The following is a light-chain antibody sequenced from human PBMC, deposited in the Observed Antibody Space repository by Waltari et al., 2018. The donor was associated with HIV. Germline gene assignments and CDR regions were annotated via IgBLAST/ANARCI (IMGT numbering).Light chain of an antibody. Sequence: QSVLTQPPSVSGAPGQRVTISCTGSSSNIGAGYDVHWYQQLPGTAPKLPIYVNSNRPSVVPDRFSGSKSGTSASLAITGLQAEDEADYYCQSYDSSLSWVFGGGTKLTVL. CDR1: SSNIGAGYD. J-gene: IGLJ3*02. CDR3: QSYDSSLSWV. V-gene: IGLV1-40*01. CDR2: VNS.